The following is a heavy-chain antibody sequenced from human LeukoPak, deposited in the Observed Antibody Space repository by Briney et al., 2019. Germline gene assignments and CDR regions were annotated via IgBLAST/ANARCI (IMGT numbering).Heavy chain of an antibody. CDR2: ISSSSSTI. CDR3: ARVVDYGDYNPDY. D-gene: IGHD4-17*01. CDR1: GLTFSSYA. J-gene: IGHJ4*02. Sequence: GGSLRLSCAASGLTFSSYAMSWVRQAPGKGLEWVSYISSSSSTIYYADSVKGRFTISRDNAKNSLYLQMNSLRDEDTAVYYCARVVDYGDYNPDYWGQGTLVTVSS. V-gene: IGHV3-48*02.